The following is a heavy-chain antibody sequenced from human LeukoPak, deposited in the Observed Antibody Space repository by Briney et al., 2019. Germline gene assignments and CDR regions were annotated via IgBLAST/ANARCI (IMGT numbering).Heavy chain of an antibody. CDR1: GGSISSYY. Sequence: SETLSLTCTVSGGSISSYYWSWVRQPPGRGLEWIGYIYYSGSTNYNPSLKSRVTISVDTSKNQFSLKLSSVTAADTAIYYCARCIGGGYWFDPWGQGTLVTVSS. J-gene: IGHJ5*02. CDR3: ARCIGGGYWFDP. D-gene: IGHD3-10*01. CDR2: IYYSGST. V-gene: IGHV4-59*01.